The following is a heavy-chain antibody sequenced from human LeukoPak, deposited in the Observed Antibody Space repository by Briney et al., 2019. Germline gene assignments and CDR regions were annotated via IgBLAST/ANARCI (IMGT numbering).Heavy chain of an antibody. CDR3: ARDLVVDYYDSSSDY. CDR2: IKQDGSEK. J-gene: IGHJ4*02. D-gene: IGHD3-22*01. V-gene: IGHV3-7*01. Sequence: GGSLRLSCAASGFTFSSYWMSWVRQAPGKGLEWVANIKQDGSEKYYVDPVKGRFTISRDNAKNSLYLQMNSLRAEDTAVYYCARDLVVDYYDSSSDYWGQGTLVTVSS. CDR1: GFTFSSYW.